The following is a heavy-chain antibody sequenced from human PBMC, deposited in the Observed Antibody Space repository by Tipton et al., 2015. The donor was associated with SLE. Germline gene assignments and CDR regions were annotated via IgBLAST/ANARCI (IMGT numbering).Heavy chain of an antibody. Sequence: LRLSCTVSGGSISSSSYYWGWIRQPPGKGLEWIGSIYYSGSTYYTPSLKSRVSISVATSKNQFSLGLNSVTAADTAVFYCARHGWQQLDRDGFDFWGQGTLVTVSS. D-gene: IGHD6-13*01. CDR1: GGSISSSSYY. CDR3: ARHGWQQLDRDGFDF. CDR2: IYYSGST. J-gene: IGHJ4*02. V-gene: IGHV4-39*01.